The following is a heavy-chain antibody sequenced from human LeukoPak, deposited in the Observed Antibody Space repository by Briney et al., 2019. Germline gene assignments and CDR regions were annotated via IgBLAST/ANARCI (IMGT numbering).Heavy chain of an antibody. CDR2: IKQDGSEK. Sequence: PGGSLRLSCAAPGFTFSSYRMSWVRQAPGKGLEWVANIKQDGSEKYYVDSVKGRFTISRDNAKNSLYLQMNSLRAEDTAVYYCAMDSGSQSFDYWGQGTLVTVSS. J-gene: IGHJ4*02. D-gene: IGHD1-26*01. CDR3: AMDSGSQSFDY. V-gene: IGHV3-7*04. CDR1: GFTFSSYR.